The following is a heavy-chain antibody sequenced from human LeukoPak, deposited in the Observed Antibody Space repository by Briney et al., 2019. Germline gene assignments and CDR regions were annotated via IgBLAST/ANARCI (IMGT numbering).Heavy chain of an antibody. V-gene: IGHV3-23*01. CDR3: AGGYCSSTSCYYAFDV. CDR1: GFTFSSYA. Sequence: GGSLRLSCAASGFTFSSYAMSWVRQAPGKGLEWVSAISGSGGSTYYADSVKGRFTISRDNSKNTLYLQMSSLRVEDTAVYYCAGGYCSSTSCYYAFDVWGQGTMVTVSS. D-gene: IGHD2-2*01. J-gene: IGHJ3*01. CDR2: ISGSGGST.